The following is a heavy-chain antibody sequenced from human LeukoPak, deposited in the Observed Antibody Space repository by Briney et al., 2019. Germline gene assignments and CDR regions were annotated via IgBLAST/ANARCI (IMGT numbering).Heavy chain of an antibody. J-gene: IGHJ4*02. CDR2: IYYSGST. V-gene: IGHV4-59*12. D-gene: IGHD6-13*01. Sequence: PSETLSLTCTVSGGSISSYYWSWIRQPPGKGLEWIGYIYYSGSTNYNPSLKSRVTISVDTSKNQCSLRLSSVTAADTAVYYCARDSSSWYQDYWGQGTLVTVSS. CDR1: GGSISSYY. CDR3: ARDSSSWYQDY.